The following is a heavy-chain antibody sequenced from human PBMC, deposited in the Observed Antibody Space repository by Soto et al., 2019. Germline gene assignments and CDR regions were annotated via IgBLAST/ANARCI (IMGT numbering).Heavy chain of an antibody. J-gene: IGHJ3*02. Sequence: GWSLRLSCAASGFTFSSYGMHWVRQAPGKGLEWVAVISYDGSNKYYADSVKGRFTISRDNSKNTLYLQMNSLRAEDTAVYYCAKDRVYYGSRDAFDIWGQGTMVTVSS. V-gene: IGHV3-30*18. D-gene: IGHD3-10*01. CDR1: GFTFSSYG. CDR3: AKDRVYYGSRDAFDI. CDR2: ISYDGSNK.